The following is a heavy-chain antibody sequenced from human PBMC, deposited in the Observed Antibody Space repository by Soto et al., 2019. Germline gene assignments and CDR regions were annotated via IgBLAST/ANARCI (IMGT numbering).Heavy chain of an antibody. V-gene: IGHV3-7*01. Sequence: GGSLRLSCAASGFTFSSYWMSWVRQAPGKGLEWVANIKQDGSEKYYVDSVKGRFTISRDNAKNSLYLQMNSSVTAADTAVYYCARAQNRWNWFDPWGQGTLVTVSS. CDR1: GFTFSSYW. CDR2: IKQDGSEK. CDR3: ARAQNRWNWFDP. J-gene: IGHJ5*02. D-gene: IGHD6-13*01.